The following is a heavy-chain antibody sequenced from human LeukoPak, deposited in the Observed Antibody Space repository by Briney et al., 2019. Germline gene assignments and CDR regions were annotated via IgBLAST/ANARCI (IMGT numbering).Heavy chain of an antibody. D-gene: IGHD3-16*01. CDR1: GGSFSGYY. Sequence: SETLSLTCAVYGGSFSGYYWNWFRQSPGKGLEWIGEINHSGSTNYNPSLKSRVTISVDTSKNQFSLKLSSVTAADTAVYYCARARGSSYRAYNAFDIWGQGTMVTVSS. J-gene: IGHJ3*02. V-gene: IGHV4-34*01. CDR2: INHSGST. CDR3: ARARGSSYRAYNAFDI.